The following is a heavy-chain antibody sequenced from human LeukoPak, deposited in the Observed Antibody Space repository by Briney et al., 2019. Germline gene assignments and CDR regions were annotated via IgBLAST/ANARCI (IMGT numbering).Heavy chain of an antibody. CDR1: GFTFSSYA. CDR2: ISGSGGST. D-gene: IGHD3-3*01. Sequence: HSGGSLRLSCAASGFTFSSYAMSWVRQAPGKGLEWVSAISGSGGSTYYADSVKGRFTTSRDNSKNTLYLQMNSLRAEDTAVYYCAKDQSGRHPRQDAFDIWGQGTMVTVSS. J-gene: IGHJ3*02. V-gene: IGHV3-23*01. CDR3: AKDQSGRHPRQDAFDI.